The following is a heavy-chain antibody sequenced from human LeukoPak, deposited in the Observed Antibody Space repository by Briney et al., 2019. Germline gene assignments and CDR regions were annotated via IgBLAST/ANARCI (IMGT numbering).Heavy chain of an antibody. Sequence: GGSLRLSCAASGFTFSSYWMSWVRQAPGKGLEWVANIKQDGSEKYYVDSVKGRFTISRDNAKNTLYLQMNSLRAEDTAVHYCSRDPRNLDYWGQGTLVTVSS. D-gene: IGHD1-14*01. CDR2: IKQDGSEK. CDR1: GFTFSSYW. J-gene: IGHJ4*02. V-gene: IGHV3-7*03. CDR3: SRDPRNLDY.